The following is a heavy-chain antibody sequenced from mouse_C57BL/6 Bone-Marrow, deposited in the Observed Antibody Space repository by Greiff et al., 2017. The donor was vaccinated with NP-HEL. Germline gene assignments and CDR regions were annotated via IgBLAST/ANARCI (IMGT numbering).Heavy chain of an antibody. J-gene: IGHJ2*01. CDR3: ARHGTTVVAFDY. Sequence: EVQGVESGGDLVKPGGSLKLSCAASGFPFSSYGMSWVRRTPDKRLEWVATISSGGSYTYYPDSVKGRFTISRDNAKNTLYLQMSSLKSEDTAMYYCARHGTTVVAFDYWGQGTTLTVSS. V-gene: IGHV5-6*01. D-gene: IGHD1-1*01. CDR2: ISSGGSYT. CDR1: GFPFSSYG.